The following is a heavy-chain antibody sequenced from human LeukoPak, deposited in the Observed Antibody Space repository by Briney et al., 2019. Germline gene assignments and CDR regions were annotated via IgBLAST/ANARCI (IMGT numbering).Heavy chain of an antibody. CDR3: AELGITMIGGV. CDR1: GFTVSRTY. D-gene: IGHD3-10*02. CDR2: IYSDGNT. Sequence: GGSLRLSCAASGFTVSRTYMSWVRQAPGKGLEWVSVIYSDGNTYYAASVKGRFTISRDISKNTVYLQMNSLRAEDTAVYYCAELGITMIGGVWGKGTTVTISS. J-gene: IGHJ6*04. V-gene: IGHV3-66*01.